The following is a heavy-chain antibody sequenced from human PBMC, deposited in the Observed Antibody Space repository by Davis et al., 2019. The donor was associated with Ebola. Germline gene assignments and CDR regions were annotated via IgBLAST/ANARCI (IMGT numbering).Heavy chain of an antibody. Sequence: AASVKVSCKVSGYTLTELSMHWVRQAPGKGLEWMGGFDPEDGETIYAQKFQGRVTMTEDTSTDTAYMELSSLRSEDTAVYYCARVHTPRRIQLWFYDYWGQGTLVTVSS. D-gene: IGHD5-18*01. V-gene: IGHV1-24*01. J-gene: IGHJ4*02. CDR2: FDPEDGET. CDR3: ARVHTPRRIQLWFYDY. CDR1: GYTLTELS.